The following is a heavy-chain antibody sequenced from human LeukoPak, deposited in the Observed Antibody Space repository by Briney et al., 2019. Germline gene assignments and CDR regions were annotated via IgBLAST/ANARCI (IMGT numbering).Heavy chain of an antibody. CDR1: GNDLTDFY. J-gene: IGHJ5*02. CDR2: INPQSRDT. V-gene: IGHV1-2*02. CDR3: VTTTVTHTRDP. Sequence: ASVKVSCKASGNDLTDFYFNWVRQAPGQGLEWMGWINPQSRDTHYAQSFRGRVTMDASITTAYMALSRLSSDDTAVYYCVTTTVTHTRDPWGQGTLVTVSS. D-gene: IGHD1-1*01.